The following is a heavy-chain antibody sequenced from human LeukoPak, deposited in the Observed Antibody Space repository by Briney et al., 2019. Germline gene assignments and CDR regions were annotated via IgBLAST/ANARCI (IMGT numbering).Heavy chain of an antibody. CDR2: ISYHGRNE. CDR3: ARDRYSSGWYGDFDC. J-gene: IGHJ4*02. V-gene: IGHV3-30*04. CDR1: GFTFSNHA. D-gene: IGHD6-19*01. Sequence: PGGSLRLSCIASGFTFSNHAMHWVRQAPGKGLEWLTVISYHGRNEYYADSVTGRFTISRDNSKNTLNLQMNSLRAEDTAVYYCARDRYSSGWYGDFDCWGQGTLVTVSS.